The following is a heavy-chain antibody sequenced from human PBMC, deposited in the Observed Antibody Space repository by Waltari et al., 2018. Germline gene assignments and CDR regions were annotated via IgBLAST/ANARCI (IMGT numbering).Heavy chain of an antibody. V-gene: IGHV3-15*01. J-gene: IGHJ4*02. CDR3: TTVWLLRSY. CDR1: GGSISSHY. Sequence: VQLQESGPGLVKPSETLSLTCTVSGGSISSHYWSWVRQAPGKGLEWVGRIKSKTDGGTTDYAAPVKGRFTISRDDSKNTLYLQMNSLKTEDTAVYYCTTVWLLRSYWGQGTLVTVSS. D-gene: IGHD5-12*01. CDR2: IKSKTDGGTT.